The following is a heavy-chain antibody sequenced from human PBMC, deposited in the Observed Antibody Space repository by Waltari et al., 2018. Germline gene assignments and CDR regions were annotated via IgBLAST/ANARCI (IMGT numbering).Heavy chain of an antibody. CDR3: ARDLAGRDDS. CDR1: GITLRKYW. Sequence: EVQLVESGGGLVQPGGSLRSSFAAPGITLRKYWMHWVRQAPGKGLVWVSRINEDGKTTTYADSVKGRFTISRDNAKNTMYLQMKSLRPEDTAVYFCARDLAGRDDSWGQGTLVTVSS. J-gene: IGHJ5*01. CDR2: INEDGKTT. V-gene: IGHV3-74*01. D-gene: IGHD6-19*01.